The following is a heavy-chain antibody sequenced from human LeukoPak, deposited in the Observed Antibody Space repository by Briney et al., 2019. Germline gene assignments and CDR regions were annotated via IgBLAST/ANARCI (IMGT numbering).Heavy chain of an antibody. D-gene: IGHD1-1*01. CDR1: GYDFTKYA. Sequence: GASVKVSCKASGYDFTKYAVQWVRQAPGQRLEWMGWIDAGNGRTKYSQDFQGRVTITRDTSASIAYMELSSLRSDDMAVYYCARGLIATWYDGLGFDYWGQGTLVTVSS. J-gene: IGHJ4*02. CDR2: IDAGNGRT. CDR3: ARGLIATWYDGLGFDY. V-gene: IGHV1-3*03.